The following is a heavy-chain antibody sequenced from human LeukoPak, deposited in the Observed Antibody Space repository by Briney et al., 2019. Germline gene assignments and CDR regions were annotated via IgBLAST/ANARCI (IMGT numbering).Heavy chain of an antibody. CDR3: ASGGAVCSGGSCYSPNYYYMDV. CDR1: GFTFTTYW. D-gene: IGHD2-15*01. J-gene: IGHJ6*03. Sequence: PGGSLRLSCAASGFTFTTYWMGWVRQAPGKGLEWVAHIKQDGTEKYYVDSVKGRFTISRDNAKTSLYLQMNSLRAEDTAVYYCASGGAVCSGGSCYSPNYYYMDVWGKGTTVTVSS. V-gene: IGHV3-7*01. CDR2: IKQDGTEK.